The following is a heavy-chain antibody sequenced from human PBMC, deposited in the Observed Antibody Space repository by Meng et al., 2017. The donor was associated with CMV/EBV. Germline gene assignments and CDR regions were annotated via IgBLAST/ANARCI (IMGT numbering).Heavy chain of an antibody. Sequence: GESLKISCAASGFTFSSYSMNWVRQAPGKGLEWVSVIYSGGSSTYYADSVKGRFTISRDNSKNTLYLQMNSLRAEDTAVYYCATEPYSSSSEGDYWGQGTLVTVSS. D-gene: IGHD6-6*01. J-gene: IGHJ4*02. V-gene: IGHV3-23*03. CDR2: IYSGGSST. CDR3: ATEPYSSSSEGDY. CDR1: GFTFSSYS.